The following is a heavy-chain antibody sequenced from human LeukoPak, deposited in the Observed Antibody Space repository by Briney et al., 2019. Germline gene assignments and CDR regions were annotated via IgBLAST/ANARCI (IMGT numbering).Heavy chain of an antibody. CDR3: ARVRGGYYFDY. CDR2: INQAGTEK. Sequence: PGGSLRLSCAASGFXFGSYWMSWVRQAPGKGLEWVANINQAGTEKYYVDSVKGRFTISRDNAKNSLFLQMNSLRAEDTAVYFCARVRGGYYFDYWGQGTLVTVSS. D-gene: IGHD5-24*01. CDR1: GFXFGSYW. J-gene: IGHJ4*02. V-gene: IGHV3-7*04.